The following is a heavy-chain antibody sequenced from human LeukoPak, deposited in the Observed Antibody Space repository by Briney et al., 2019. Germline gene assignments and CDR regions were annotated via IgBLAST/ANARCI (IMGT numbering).Heavy chain of an antibody. D-gene: IGHD1-1*01. Sequence: PSETLSLTCTVSGGSISSSSYYWSWIRQPPGKGLEWIGYIYYSGSTNYNPSLKSRVTISVDTSKNQFSLKLSSVTATDTAVSYCARERPQLGLDYWGQGTLVTVSS. CDR1: GGSISSSSYY. J-gene: IGHJ4*02. CDR3: ARERPQLGLDY. CDR2: IYYSGST. V-gene: IGHV4-61*01.